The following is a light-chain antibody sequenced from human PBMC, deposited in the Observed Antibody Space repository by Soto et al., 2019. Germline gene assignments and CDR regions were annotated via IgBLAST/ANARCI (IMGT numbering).Light chain of an antibody. CDR2: GAS. V-gene: IGKV3-20*01. CDR3: QQYGGSPIT. J-gene: IGKJ5*01. Sequence: IVLTQSPGTLSLSPGERVTLSCSASQSVTTRLAWYQHKPGQAPTLLMSGASNRASGVPVRFSGSGSGTDFTLTITRLEPEDFALYYCQQYGGSPITVGLGTRLEIK. CDR1: QSVTTR.